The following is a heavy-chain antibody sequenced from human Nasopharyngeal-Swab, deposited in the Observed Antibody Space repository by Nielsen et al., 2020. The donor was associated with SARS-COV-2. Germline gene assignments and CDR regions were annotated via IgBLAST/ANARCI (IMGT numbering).Heavy chain of an antibody. CDR2: ISWNSNNI. V-gene: IGHV3-9*01. D-gene: IGHD6-19*01. CDR1: GFTFDDHA. CDR3: VRDVYRSGYDHGMDV. Sequence: SLKISCAASGFTFDDHAMHWVRQAPGKGLEWVSVISWNSNNIGYADSVRGRFTISRDNAKNSLDLQMNSLRTEDTALYYCVRDVYRSGYDHGMDVWGQGTAVTVSS. J-gene: IGHJ6*02.